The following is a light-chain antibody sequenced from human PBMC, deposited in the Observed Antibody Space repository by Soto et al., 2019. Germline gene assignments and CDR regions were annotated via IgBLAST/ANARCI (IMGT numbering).Light chain of an antibody. Sequence: QSVLTQSPSVSGAPGQRVTISCTGSSSNIGAVYDVNWYQQVPGTAPKLLIYGNTNRPSGVPDRFSGSKSGSSASLAITGLRTEDEAEYHCQSYDSNLKYWVFGGGTKL. CDR1: SSNIGAVYD. CDR3: QSYDSNLKYWV. J-gene: IGLJ3*02. V-gene: IGLV1-40*01. CDR2: GNT.